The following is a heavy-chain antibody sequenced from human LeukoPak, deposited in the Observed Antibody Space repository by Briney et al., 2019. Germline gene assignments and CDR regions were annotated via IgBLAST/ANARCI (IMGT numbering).Heavy chain of an antibody. J-gene: IGHJ4*02. D-gene: IGHD4-23*01. V-gene: IGHV1-18*01. Sequence: ASVKVSCKASGYTFTSYGISWVRQAPGQGLEWMGWISAYNGNTNYAQKLQGRVTMTTDTSTTTAYMEMSSLRSEDTAVYYCATYDYNGNFYLGYWGQGTLVTVSS. CDR2: ISAYNGNT. CDR1: GYTFTSYG. CDR3: ATYDYNGNFYLGY.